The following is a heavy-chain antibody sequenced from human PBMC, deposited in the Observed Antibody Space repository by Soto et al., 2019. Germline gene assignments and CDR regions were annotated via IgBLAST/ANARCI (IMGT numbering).Heavy chain of an antibody. J-gene: IGHJ4*02. V-gene: IGHV1-46*01. CDR3: ARVPRHTGIAVAGIPRY. Sequence: ASVKVSCKASGYTFTSYYMHWVRQAPGQGLERMGIINPSGGSTSYAQKFQGRVTMTRDTSTSTVYMELSSLRSEDTAVYYCARVPRHTGIAVAGIPRYWGQGTLVTVSS. D-gene: IGHD6-19*01. CDR2: INPSGGST. CDR1: GYTFTSYY.